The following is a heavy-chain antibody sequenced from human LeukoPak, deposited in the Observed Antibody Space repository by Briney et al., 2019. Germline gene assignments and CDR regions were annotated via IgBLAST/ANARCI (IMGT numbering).Heavy chain of an antibody. D-gene: IGHD3-3*01. CDR1: GGSISSYY. CDR2: IYYSGST. CDR3: ARASFDFWSGYYVY. Sequence: SETLSLTCTVSGGSISSYYWSWIRQPPGKGLEWIGYIYYSGSTNYNPSLKSRVTISVDTSKNQFSPKLSSVTAADTAVYYCARASFDFWSGYYVYWGQGTLVTVSS. J-gene: IGHJ4*02. V-gene: IGHV4-59*01.